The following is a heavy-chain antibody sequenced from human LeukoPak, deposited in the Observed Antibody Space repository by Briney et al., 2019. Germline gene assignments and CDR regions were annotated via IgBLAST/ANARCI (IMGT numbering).Heavy chain of an antibody. CDR3: ARDTTRDPDYYDSSGHPPYWYFDL. J-gene: IGHJ2*01. CDR2: IYTSGST. D-gene: IGHD3-22*01. V-gene: IGHV4-4*07. Sequence: PSETLSLTCTVSGGSISSYYWSWIRQPAGKGLEWIGRIYTSGSTNYNPSLKSRVTMSVDTSKNQFSLKLSSVTAADTAVYYCARDTTRDPDYYDSSGHPPYWYFDLWGRGTLVTVSS. CDR1: GGSISSYY.